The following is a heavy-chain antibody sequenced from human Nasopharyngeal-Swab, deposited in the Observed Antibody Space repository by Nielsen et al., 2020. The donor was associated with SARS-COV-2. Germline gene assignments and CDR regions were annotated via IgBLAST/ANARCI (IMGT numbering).Heavy chain of an antibody. Sequence: ESLKISCAASGFTFSNYLMHWVRQAPGKGLVWVSRINSEGSSTSYADSVKGRFTISRDNAKNTLYLQMNSLRAEDTAVYYCVRSPSSISPGWFDPWGQGTLVTVSS. V-gene: IGHV3-74*01. J-gene: IGHJ5*02. CDR3: VRSPSSISPGWFDP. CDR1: GFTFSNYL. D-gene: IGHD1-14*01. CDR2: INSEGSST.